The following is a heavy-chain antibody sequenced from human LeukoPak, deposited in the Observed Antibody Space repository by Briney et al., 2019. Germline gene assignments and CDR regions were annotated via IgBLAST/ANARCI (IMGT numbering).Heavy chain of an antibody. CDR1: GFIFSNYG. CDR3: ARDLQVGYCSSTSCYSLLNYYYMDV. D-gene: IGHD2-2*03. Sequence: GGSLRLSCAASGFIFSNYGMHWVRQAPGKGLEWVAVISYDGSNKYYADSVKGRFTISRDNSKNTLYLQMNSLRAEDTAVYYCARDLQVGYCSSTSCYSLLNYYYMDVWGKGTTVTVSS. CDR2: ISYDGSNK. V-gene: IGHV3-30*03. J-gene: IGHJ6*03.